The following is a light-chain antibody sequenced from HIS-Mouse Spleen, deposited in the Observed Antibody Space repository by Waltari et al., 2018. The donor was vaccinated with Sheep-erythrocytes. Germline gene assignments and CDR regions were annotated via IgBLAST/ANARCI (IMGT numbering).Light chain of an antibody. V-gene: IGLV3-1*01. J-gene: IGLJ3*02. CDR3: QAWDSSSWV. CDR1: KLGDKY. CDR2: QDS. Sequence: SYELTQPPSVSVSPGQTASITCSGDKLGDKYACWYQQKPGQSPVLVIYQDSKRPSGIPGRISGSNSGTTATLTISGTQAMDEADYYCQAWDSSSWVFGGGTKLTVL.